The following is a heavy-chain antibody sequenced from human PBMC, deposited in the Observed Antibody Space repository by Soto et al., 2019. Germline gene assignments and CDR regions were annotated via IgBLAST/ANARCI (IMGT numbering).Heavy chain of an antibody. Sequence: ASVKVSCKASGYTFTGYYMHWVRQAPGQGLEWMGWINPNSGGTNYAQKFQGWVTMTRDTSISTAYMELSRLRSDDTAVYYCARESNYYDSSGLDYWGQGTLVTVS. CDR1: GYTFTGYY. D-gene: IGHD3-22*01. V-gene: IGHV1-2*04. CDR3: ARESNYYDSSGLDY. J-gene: IGHJ4*02. CDR2: INPNSGGT.